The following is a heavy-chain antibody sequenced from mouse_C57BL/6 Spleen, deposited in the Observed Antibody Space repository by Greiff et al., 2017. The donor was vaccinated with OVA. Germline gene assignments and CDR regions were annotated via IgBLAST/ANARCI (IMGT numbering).Heavy chain of an antibody. J-gene: IGHJ2*01. CDR1: GYSFTSYY. D-gene: IGHD1-1*02. CDR3: AREVGADY. CDR2: IYPGSGNT. Sequence: VKLMESGPELVKPGASVKISCKASGYSFTSYYIHWVKQRPGQGLEWIGWIYPGSGNTKYNEKFKGKATLTADTSSSTAYMQLSSLTSEDSAVYYCAREVGADYWGQGTTLTVSS. V-gene: IGHV1-66*01.